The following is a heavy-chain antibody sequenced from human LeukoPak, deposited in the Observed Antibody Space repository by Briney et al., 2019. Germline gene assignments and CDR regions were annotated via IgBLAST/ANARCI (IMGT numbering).Heavy chain of an antibody. CDR2: IYTSGST. Sequence: SETLSLTCTVSGGSISSYYWSWIRQPAGKGLEWIGRIYTSGSTNYNPSLKSRVTISVDTSKNQFSLKLSSVTAADTAVYYCARSNSSGYQAREFDYWGQGTLVTVSS. V-gene: IGHV4-4*07. D-gene: IGHD3-22*01. CDR3: ARSNSSGYQAREFDY. J-gene: IGHJ4*02. CDR1: GGSISSYY.